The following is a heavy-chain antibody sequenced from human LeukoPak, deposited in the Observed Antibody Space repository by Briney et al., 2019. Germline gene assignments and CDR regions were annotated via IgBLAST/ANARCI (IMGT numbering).Heavy chain of an antibody. CDR2: TSYSGNT. CDR3: ARDHGYFGMDV. J-gene: IGHJ6*02. CDR1: GGSIGNYY. V-gene: IGHV4-59*01. Sequence: SETLSLTCIVSGGSIGNYYWNWIRQPPGKGLEWIGYTSYSGNTIYNPSLKSRVTISIDPFKNQLSLKVTSVTAADMAVYYCARDHGYFGMDVWGQGTTVTISS.